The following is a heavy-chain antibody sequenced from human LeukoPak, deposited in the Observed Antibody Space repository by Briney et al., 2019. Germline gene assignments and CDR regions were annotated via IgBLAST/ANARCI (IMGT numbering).Heavy chain of an antibody. CDR1: GFTFSSYA. CDR3: ARGRRITPMFDY. V-gene: IGHV3-30-3*01. Sequence: PGGSLRLSCAASGFTFSSYAMHWVRQAPGKGLEWVAVISYDGSNKYYADSVKGRFTISRDNSKNTLYLQMNSLRAEDTAVYYCARGRRITPMFDYWGQGTLVTVSS. D-gene: IGHD1-14*01. J-gene: IGHJ4*02. CDR2: ISYDGSNK.